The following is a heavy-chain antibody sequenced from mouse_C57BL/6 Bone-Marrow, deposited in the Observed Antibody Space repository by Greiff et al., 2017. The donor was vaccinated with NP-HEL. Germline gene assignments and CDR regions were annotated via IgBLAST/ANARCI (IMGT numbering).Heavy chain of an antibody. J-gene: IGHJ3*01. CDR3: ARHLAY. Sequence: EVKLMESGGGLVQPGGSLKLSCAASGFTFSDYYMYWVRQTPEKRLEWVAYISNGGGSTYYPDTVKGRFTISRDNAKNTLYLQMSRLKSEETAMYYCARHLAYWGQGTLVTVSA. V-gene: IGHV5-12*01. CDR1: GFTFSDYY. CDR2: ISNGGGST.